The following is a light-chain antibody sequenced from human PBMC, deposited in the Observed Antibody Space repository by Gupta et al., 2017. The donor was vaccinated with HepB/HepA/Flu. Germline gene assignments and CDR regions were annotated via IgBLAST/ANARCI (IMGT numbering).Light chain of an antibody. Sequence: DIVMTQSPDSLAVSLGERATINCKSSQSVLYSSNNKNYLAWYQQKPGQPPKLLIYWASTRESGVPDRFSGSGSGTDFTLNISSLQAEDVAVYYCQQKNSTPDTFGQGTKLDIK. CDR1: QSVLYSSNNKNY. J-gene: IGKJ2*01. V-gene: IGKV4-1*01. CDR3: QQKNSTPDT. CDR2: WAS.